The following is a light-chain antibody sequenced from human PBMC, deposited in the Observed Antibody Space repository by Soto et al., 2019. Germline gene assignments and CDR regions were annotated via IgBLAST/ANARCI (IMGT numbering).Light chain of an antibody. CDR3: SSYTRSSTLVV. V-gene: IGLV2-14*03. Sequence: QSALTQPASVSESPGQSITISCTGTSSDFGGYNYVSWYQHHPGKAHKLVIYDVSDRPSGVSNRFSGSKSANTASLTISGLQAEDEADYYCSSYTRSSTLVVFGGGTKLTVL. CDR1: SSDFGGYNY. J-gene: IGLJ2*01. CDR2: DVS.